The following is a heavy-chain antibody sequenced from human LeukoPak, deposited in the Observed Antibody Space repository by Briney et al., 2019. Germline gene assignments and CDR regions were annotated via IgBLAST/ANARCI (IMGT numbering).Heavy chain of an antibody. Sequence: PGGSLRLSCAASRFTFSNYSMNWVRQAPGKGLEWVSSISTRSSYIYHADSVKGRFTISRDNAKNSLFLQMNSLRAEDTAVYFCVKSTRAVMAMMDVWGKGTTVTVSS. CDR2: ISTRSSYI. J-gene: IGHJ6*04. CDR1: RFTFSNYS. CDR3: VKSTRAVMAMMDV. D-gene: IGHD3-16*01. V-gene: IGHV3-21*01.